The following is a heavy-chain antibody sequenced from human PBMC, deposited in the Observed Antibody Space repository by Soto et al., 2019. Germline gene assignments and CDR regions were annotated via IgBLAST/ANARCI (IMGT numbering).Heavy chain of an antibody. Sequence: GGSLRLSCTASGFTFGDYAMSWFRQAPGKGLEWVGFIRSKAYGGTTEYAASVKGRFTISRDDSKSIAYLQMNSLKTEDTAVYYCKMVYAPDWFDPWGQGTLVTVSS. CDR1: GFTFGDYA. J-gene: IGHJ5*02. CDR2: IRSKAYGGTT. CDR3: KMVYAPDWFDP. V-gene: IGHV3-49*03. D-gene: IGHD2-8*01.